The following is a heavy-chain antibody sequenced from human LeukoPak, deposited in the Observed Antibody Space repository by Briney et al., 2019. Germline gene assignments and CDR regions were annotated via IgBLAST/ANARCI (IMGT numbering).Heavy chain of an antibody. D-gene: IGHD5-18*01. CDR2: IRSKAYGGTI. J-gene: IGHJ6*02. CDR1: GFIFGDHA. Sequence: PGRSLRLSCAAYGFIFGDHAMSWVRQAPGKGLEWVGFIRSKAYGGTIEYAASVQGRFTISRDDSKGIAYLQMNSLETEDTAVYYCGRGPIPLWLHNGIDVWGPGTTVTVSS. V-gene: IGHV3-49*04. CDR3: GRGPIPLWLHNGIDV.